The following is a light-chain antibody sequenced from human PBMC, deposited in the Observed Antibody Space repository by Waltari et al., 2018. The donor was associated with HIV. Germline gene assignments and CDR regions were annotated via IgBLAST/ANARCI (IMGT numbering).Light chain of an antibody. V-gene: IGKV2-24*01. CDR2: KIS. CDR1: QSLVHKDGNTY. CDR3: MQSSQFPRT. J-gene: IGKJ1*01. Sequence: DIVMTQSPLSSPVTLGQPTSISCNSSQSLVHKDGNTYLSWLHQRPGQPPRLLIYKISNRFSGVPDRFSGTGAGTDFTLRITRVEAEDVGIYYCMQSSQFPRTFGQGTKVEIK.